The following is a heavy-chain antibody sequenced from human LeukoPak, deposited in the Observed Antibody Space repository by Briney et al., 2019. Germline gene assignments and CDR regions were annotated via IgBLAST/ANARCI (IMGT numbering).Heavy chain of an antibody. D-gene: IGHD3-10*01. Sequence: GGSLRLSCAASGFTFSSYAMTWVRQAPGKGLEWVSAIGGSGGSIYYADSVKGRFTISRDNSKNRLYLQMNSLRAEDTAVYYRAKDLHSHYYDSDTYYYAMDVWGQGTTVTVSS. CDR1: GFTFSSYA. V-gene: IGHV3-23*01. CDR3: AKDLHSHYYDSDTYYYAMDV. CDR2: IGGSGGSI. J-gene: IGHJ6*02.